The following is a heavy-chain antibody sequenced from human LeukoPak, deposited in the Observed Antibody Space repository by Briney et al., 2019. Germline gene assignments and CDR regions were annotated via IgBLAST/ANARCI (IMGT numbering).Heavy chain of an antibody. D-gene: IGHD3-10*01. CDR2: IYYSGST. J-gene: IGHJ4*02. Sequence: SKTLSLTCTVSGGSISSSSYYWGWIRQPPGKGLEWIGSIYYSGSTYYNPSLKSRVTISVDTSKNQFSLKLSSVTAADTAVYYCARHPKSSMGSGTNYWGQGTLVTVSS. CDR3: ARHPKSSMGSGTNY. CDR1: GGSISSSSYY. V-gene: IGHV4-39*01.